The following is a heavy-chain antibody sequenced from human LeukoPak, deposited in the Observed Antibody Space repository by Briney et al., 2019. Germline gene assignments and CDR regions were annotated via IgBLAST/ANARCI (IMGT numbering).Heavy chain of an antibody. CDR1: GGSFSGYY. J-gene: IGHJ4*02. Sequence: SETLSLTCAVYGGSFSGYYWSWIRQPPGKGLEWIGEINHSGSTNYNPSLKSRVTISVDTSKNQFSLKLSSVTAADTAVYYCARGRAQWLVKGGPREYYFDYWGRGTLVTVSS. V-gene: IGHV4-34*01. D-gene: IGHD6-19*01. CDR2: INHSGST. CDR3: ARGRAQWLVKGGPREYYFDY.